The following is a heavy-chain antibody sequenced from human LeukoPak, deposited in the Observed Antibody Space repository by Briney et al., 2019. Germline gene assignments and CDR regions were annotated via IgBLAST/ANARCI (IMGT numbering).Heavy chain of an antibody. D-gene: IGHD5-24*01. Sequence: GGSLRLSCAASGFTFSSYSMNWVRQPPGKGLEWVASIRFDGSHKSYADSVKGRFTISRDYSKNTLYLQMNTLRAEDTAVYYCAKSGYNRFDYWGQGILVTVSS. V-gene: IGHV3-30*02. CDR2: IRFDGSHK. CDR3: AKSGYNRFDY. CDR1: GFTFSSYS. J-gene: IGHJ4*02.